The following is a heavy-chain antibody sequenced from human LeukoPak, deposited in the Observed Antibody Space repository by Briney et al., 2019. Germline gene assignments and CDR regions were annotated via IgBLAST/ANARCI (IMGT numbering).Heavy chain of an antibody. CDR1: GGSIRSSYYY. D-gene: IGHD6-13*01. V-gene: IGHV4-39*01. CDR3: ARGLHSSNWYLDY. CDR2: IYDSGST. J-gene: IGHJ4*02. Sequence: SETLSLTCTVSGGSIRSSYYYWGWIRQPPGKGLEWIGSIYDSGSTYYNPSLKSRVTISVDTSKNQFSLKLNSVTAADTAVYYCARGLHSSNWYLDYWGQGTLVTVSS.